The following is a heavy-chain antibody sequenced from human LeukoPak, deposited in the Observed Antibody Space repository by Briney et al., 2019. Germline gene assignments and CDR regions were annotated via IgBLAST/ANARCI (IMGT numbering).Heavy chain of an antibody. J-gene: IGHJ5*02. CDR2: IRNSGSTI. CDR1: GFTFSSYW. CDR3: ARVSLTGDTIT. V-gene: IGHV3-48*04. D-gene: IGHD3-16*01. Sequence: GGSLRLSCAASGFTFSSYWMHWVRQAPGKGLEWVSYIRNSGSTIYYADSVKGRFTISRDNSKNTLYLQMNSLGAEDTAVYYCARVSLTGDTITWGPGNLVSVSS.